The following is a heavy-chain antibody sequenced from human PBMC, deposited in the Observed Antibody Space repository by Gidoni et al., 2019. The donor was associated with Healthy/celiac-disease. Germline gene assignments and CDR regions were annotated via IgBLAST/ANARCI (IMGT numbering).Heavy chain of an antibody. D-gene: IGHD2-15*01. J-gene: IGHJ6*02. CDR2: ISAYNGNT. V-gene: IGHV1-18*01. CDR3: ARDTDIVVVVAATYYYYGMDV. CDR1: GYTFTSYG. Sequence: QVQLVQSGAEVKKPGASVKVSCKASGYTFTSYGISWVRQAPGQGLEWMGWISAYNGNTNYAQKLQGGVTMTTDTSTSTAYMELRSLRSDDTAVYYCARDTDIVVVVAATYYYYGMDVWGQGTTVTVSS.